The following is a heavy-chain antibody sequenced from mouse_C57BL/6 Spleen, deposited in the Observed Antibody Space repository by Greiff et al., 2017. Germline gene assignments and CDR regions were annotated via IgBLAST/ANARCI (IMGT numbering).Heavy chain of an antibody. V-gene: IGHV1-74*01. D-gene: IGHD2-1*01. J-gene: IGHJ4*01. CDR2: IHPSDSDT. CDR1: GYTFTSYW. Sequence: VQLQQPGAELVKPGASVKVSCKASGYTFTSYWMHWVKQRPGQGLEWIGRIHPSDSDTNYNQKFKGKATLTVDKSSSTAYMPLSSLTSEDSAVYYRAIEDCNYVYYAMGYWGQRTSGTVSP. CDR3: AIEDCNYVYYAMGY.